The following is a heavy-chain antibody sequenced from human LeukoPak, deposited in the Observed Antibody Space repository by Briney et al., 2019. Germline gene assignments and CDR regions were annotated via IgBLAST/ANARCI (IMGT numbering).Heavy chain of an antibody. CDR2: INPSGGST. CDR1: GYTFTSYY. Sequence: ASVKVSXKASGYTFTSYYMQWVRQAPGQGLEWMGIINPSGGSTSYAQKFQGRVTMTRDTSTSTVYMELSSLRSEDTAVYYCARGPENDGVPHWFDPWGQGTLVTVSS. CDR3: ARGPENDGVPHWFDP. D-gene: IGHD1-1*01. J-gene: IGHJ5*02. V-gene: IGHV1-46*03.